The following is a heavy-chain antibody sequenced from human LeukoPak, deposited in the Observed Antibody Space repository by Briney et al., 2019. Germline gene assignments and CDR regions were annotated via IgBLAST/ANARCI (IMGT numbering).Heavy chain of an antibody. V-gene: IGHV3-9*01. D-gene: IGHD6-19*01. CDR2: ISWNSGSI. J-gene: IGHJ4*02. CDR1: GFTFDDYA. CDR3: AKDGDGYSSGGDDY. Sequence: SLRLSCAASGFTFDDYAMHWVRQAPGKGLEWVSGISWNSGSIGYADSVKGRFTISRDNAKNSLYLQMNSLRAEDTALYYCAKDGDGYSSGGDDYWGQGTLVTVSS.